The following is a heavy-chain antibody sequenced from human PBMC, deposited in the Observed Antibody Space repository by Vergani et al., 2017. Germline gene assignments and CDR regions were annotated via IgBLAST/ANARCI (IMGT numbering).Heavy chain of an antibody. Sequence: EVQLVESGGGLVQPGGSLRLSCAASGFTFSSYWMSWVRQAPGKGLEWVANIKQDGSEKYYVDSVKGRFTISRDNAKNSLYLQMNSLRAEDTAVYYCARDVLDMDGADYGDYMDAFDIWGQGTMVTVSS. J-gene: IGHJ3*02. CDR2: IKQDGSEK. V-gene: IGHV3-7*01. CDR1: GFTFSSYW. CDR3: ARDVLDMDGADYGDYMDAFDI. D-gene: IGHD4-17*01.